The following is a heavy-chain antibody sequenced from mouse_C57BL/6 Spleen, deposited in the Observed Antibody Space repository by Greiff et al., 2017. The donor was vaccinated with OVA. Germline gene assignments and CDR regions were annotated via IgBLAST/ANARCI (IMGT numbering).Heavy chain of an antibody. CDR2: ISSGGDYI. J-gene: IGHJ1*03. V-gene: IGHV5-9-1*02. CDR3: TRIITTVVADWYFDV. D-gene: IGHD1-1*01. Sequence: EVQLVESGEGLVKPGGSLKLSCAASGFTFSSYAMSWVRQTPEKRLEWVAYISSGGDYIYYADTVKGRFTISRDNARNTLYLQMSSLKSEDTAMYYCTRIITTVVADWYFDVWGTGTTVTVSS. CDR1: GFTFSSYA.